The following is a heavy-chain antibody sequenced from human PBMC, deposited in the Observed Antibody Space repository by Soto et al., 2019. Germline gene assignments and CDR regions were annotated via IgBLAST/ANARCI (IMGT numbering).Heavy chain of an antibody. D-gene: IGHD3-16*01. V-gene: IGHV3-23*01. CDR2: SVGSPGQT. CDR1: GFNFNIFA. Sequence: EAQLLESGGGLGQPGGSLTLSCAASGFNFNIFAMTWVRQRPGKGPEWVSSVGSPGQTFYADSVKGRFAISRDNSKNMVFLQMTSLRAEDSAIYYCAKDRQDHNDIWDPFDIWGQGTMVTVSS. J-gene: IGHJ3*02. CDR3: AKDRQDHNDIWDPFDI.